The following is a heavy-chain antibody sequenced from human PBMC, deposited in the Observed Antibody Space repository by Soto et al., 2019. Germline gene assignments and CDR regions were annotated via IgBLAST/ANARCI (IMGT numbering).Heavy chain of an antibody. Sequence: QVQLQESGPGLVKPSQTLSLTCTVSGGSISSGDYYWNWIRQHPGKGREWIGYIYHRGSTKYNPSLKDRVTISVDTSKNQMSLKLSSLSAAETAVYYCARAESVGHTVVPDYWGQGTLVTVSS. CDR1: GGSISSGDYY. V-gene: IGHV4-31*03. D-gene: IGHD2-21*01. J-gene: IGHJ4*02. CDR2: IYHRGST. CDR3: ARAESVGHTVVPDY.